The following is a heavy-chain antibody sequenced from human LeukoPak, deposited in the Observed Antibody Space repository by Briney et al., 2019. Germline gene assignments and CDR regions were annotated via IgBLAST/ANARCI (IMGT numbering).Heavy chain of an antibody. CDR2: FDPEDGET. J-gene: IGHJ5*02. V-gene: IGHV1-24*01. CDR3: ATEVAGYNWFDP. D-gene: IGHD6-19*01. Sequence: ASVKVSCKVSGYTLTELPMHWVRQAPGKGLEWMGGFDPEDGETIYAQKFQGRVTMTEDTSTDTAYMELSSLRSEDTAVYYCATEVAGYNWFDPWGQGTLVTVSS. CDR1: GYTLTELP.